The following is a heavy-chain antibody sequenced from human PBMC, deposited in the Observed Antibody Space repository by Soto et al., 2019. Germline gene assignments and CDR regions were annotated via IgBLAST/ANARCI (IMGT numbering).Heavy chain of an antibody. D-gene: IGHD2-2*01. CDR2: INHSGST. CDR3: ARRSVVPSAKVWFDP. CDR1: GGSFSGYY. Sequence: QVQLQQWGAGLLKPSETLSLTCAVYGGSFSGYYWSWIRQPPGKGLEWIGEINHSGSTNYNPSVKSRVTISVDTSKNQFALKLSSVTAADTAVYYCARRSVVPSAKVWFDPWGQGTLVTVSS. V-gene: IGHV4-34*01. J-gene: IGHJ5*02.